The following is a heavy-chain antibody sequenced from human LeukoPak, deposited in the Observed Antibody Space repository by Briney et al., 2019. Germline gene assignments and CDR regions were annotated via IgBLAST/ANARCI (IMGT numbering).Heavy chain of an antibody. Sequence: ASVKVSCKASGYTFTSYGISWVRQAPGQGLERMGWISAYNGNTNYAQKLQGRVTMTTDTSTSTAYMELRSLRSDDTAVYYCAREVAVAGTSYEIDYWGQGTLVTVSS. D-gene: IGHD6-19*01. J-gene: IGHJ4*02. V-gene: IGHV1-18*01. CDR1: GYTFTSYG. CDR2: ISAYNGNT. CDR3: AREVAVAGTSYEIDY.